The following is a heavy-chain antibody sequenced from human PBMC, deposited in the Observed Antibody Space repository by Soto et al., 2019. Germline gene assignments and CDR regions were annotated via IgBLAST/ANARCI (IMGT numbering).Heavy chain of an antibody. Sequence: GGSLRLSCAASGFTFSSYWMHWVRQAPGKGLVWVSRINSDGSSTSYADSVKGRFTISRDNAKNTLYLQMNSLRAEDTAVYYCARALLQHSSSSAFDIWGQGTMVTVSS. D-gene: IGHD6-6*01. V-gene: IGHV3-74*01. CDR1: GFTFSSYW. CDR2: INSDGSST. J-gene: IGHJ3*02. CDR3: ARALLQHSSSSAFDI.